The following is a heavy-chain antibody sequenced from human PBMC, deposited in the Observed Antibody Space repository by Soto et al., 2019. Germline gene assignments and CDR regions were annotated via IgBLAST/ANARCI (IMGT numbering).Heavy chain of an antibody. Sequence: SGPTLVNPTQTLTLTCTFSGFSLSTSGMCVSWIRQPPGKALEWLARIDWDDDKYYSTSLKTRLTISKDTSKNQVVLTMTNMDPVDTATYYCARIEAAGTRYYFDYWGQGTLVTVSS. J-gene: IGHJ4*02. V-gene: IGHV2-70*11. D-gene: IGHD6-13*01. CDR2: IDWDDDK. CDR1: GFSLSTSGMC. CDR3: ARIEAAGTRYYFDY.